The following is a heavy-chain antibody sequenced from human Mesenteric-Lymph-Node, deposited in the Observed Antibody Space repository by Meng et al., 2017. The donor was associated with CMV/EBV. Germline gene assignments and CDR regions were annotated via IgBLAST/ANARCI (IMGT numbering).Heavy chain of an antibody. Sequence: FKASGYIFNVYAIHWVRQAPGQRLEWMGWINTANGNTKYSDKFQGRVTITRDISARTAYMDLSSLRSEDTAVYYCVRGWSTTETLDYWGQGTLVTVSS. J-gene: IGHJ4*02. CDR2: INTANGNT. D-gene: IGHD1-1*01. CDR1: GYIFNVYA. V-gene: IGHV1-3*04. CDR3: VRGWSTTETLDY.